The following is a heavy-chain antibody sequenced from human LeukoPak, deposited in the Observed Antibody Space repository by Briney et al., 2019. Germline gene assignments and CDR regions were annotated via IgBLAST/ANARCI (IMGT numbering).Heavy chain of an antibody. V-gene: IGHV3-74*01. J-gene: IGHJ4*02. Sequence: GGSLRLSCAASGFTFKLYWMHWVRQAPGKGPVWVSRINDDGSTTTYADSVKGRFTISRDDAKNMLFLQMNSLRAEDTAVYYCARILFGELWWGPLDRYYFDYWGQGTLVTVSS. CDR1: GFTFKLYW. D-gene: IGHD3-10*02. CDR3: ARILFGELWWGPLDRYYFDY. CDR2: INDDGSTT.